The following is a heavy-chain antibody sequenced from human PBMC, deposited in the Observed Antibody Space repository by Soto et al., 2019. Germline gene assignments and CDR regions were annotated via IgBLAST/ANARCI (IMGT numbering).Heavy chain of an antibody. CDR1: GFTFSSYS. J-gene: IGHJ4*02. D-gene: IGHD3-10*01. Sequence: EVQLVESGGGLVQPGGSLRLSCAASGFTFSSYSMNWVRQAPGKGLEWVSYISSSSSTIYYADSVKGRFTISRDNAKNSLYLQMNSLRDEDTAVYYCARGEVLLWFGHTARDIDYWGQGTLVTVSS. CDR3: ARGEVLLWFGHTARDIDY. V-gene: IGHV3-48*02. CDR2: ISSSSSTI.